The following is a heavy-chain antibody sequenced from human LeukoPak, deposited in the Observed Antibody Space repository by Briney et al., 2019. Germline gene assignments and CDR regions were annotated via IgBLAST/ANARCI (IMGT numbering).Heavy chain of an antibody. Sequence: KSSETLSLTCAVYGGSFSGYYWSWIRQPPGKGLEWIGEINHSGSTNYNPSLKSRVTISVDTSKNQFPLKLSSVTAADTAVYYCARGPSPDYWGQGTLVTVSS. CDR3: ARGPSPDY. CDR2: INHSGST. V-gene: IGHV4-34*01. D-gene: IGHD2-2*01. J-gene: IGHJ4*02. CDR1: GGSFSGYY.